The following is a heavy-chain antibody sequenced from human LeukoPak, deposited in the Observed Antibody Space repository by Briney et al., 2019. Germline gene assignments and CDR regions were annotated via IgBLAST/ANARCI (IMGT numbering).Heavy chain of an antibody. Sequence: ASVKVSCKASGYTFTSYGISWVRQAPGQGLEWMGWISAYNGNTNYAQKLQGRATMTTDTSTSTAYMELRSLRSDDTAVYYCARVVVPAAPTFNYYYYYMDIWGKGTTVTVSS. J-gene: IGHJ6*03. CDR2: ISAYNGNT. D-gene: IGHD2-2*01. V-gene: IGHV1-18*01. CDR3: ARVVVPAAPTFNYYYYYMDI. CDR1: GYTFTSYG.